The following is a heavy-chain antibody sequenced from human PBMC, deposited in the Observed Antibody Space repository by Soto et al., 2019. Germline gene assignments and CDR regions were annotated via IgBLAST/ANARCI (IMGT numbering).Heavy chain of an antibody. D-gene: IGHD5-18*01. J-gene: IGHJ4*02. CDR2: IIPIFDTA. V-gene: IGHV1-69*15. CDR3: AREGVDSDVVTFFDY. Sequence: QVQLVQSGAAVKKPGSSVKVSCKTSGGTLSNYAISWLRQAPGQGPEWMGSIIPIFDTATYAQKFQGRVTITADESTSTVYMELSSLRSEDTAVYYCAREGVDSDVVTFFDYWGQGTLVTVSS. CDR1: GGTLSNYA.